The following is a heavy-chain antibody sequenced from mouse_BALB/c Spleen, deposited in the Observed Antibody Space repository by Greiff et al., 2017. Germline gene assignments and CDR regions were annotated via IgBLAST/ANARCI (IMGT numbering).Heavy chain of an antibody. V-gene: IGHV5-17*02. J-gene: IGHJ4*01. D-gene: IGHD1-1*01. Sequence: EVQLVESGGGLVQPGGSRKLSCAASGFTFSSFGMHWVRQAPEKGLEWVAYISSGSSTIYYADTVKGRFTISRDNPKNTLFLQMTSLRSEDTAMYYCASSITTVVGDYAMDYWGQGTSVTVSS. CDR1: GFTFSSFG. CDR3: ASSITTVVGDYAMDY. CDR2: ISSGSSTI.